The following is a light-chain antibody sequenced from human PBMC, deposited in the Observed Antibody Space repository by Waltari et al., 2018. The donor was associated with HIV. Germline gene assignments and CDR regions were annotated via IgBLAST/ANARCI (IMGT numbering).Light chain of an antibody. J-gene: IGLJ2*01. CDR1: SGPVTSGHH. CDR3: LLSFAGARPVV. CDR2: DTF. V-gene: IGLV7-46*01. Sequence: QAVVTQEPSLTVSPGGTVTLTCGSSSGPVTSGHHPYWFQQKSGQAPRTLIYDTFNKHSWTPARFSGALLGGRAALTLSGAQPEDEAGYFCLLSFAGARPVVFGGGTNLTVL.